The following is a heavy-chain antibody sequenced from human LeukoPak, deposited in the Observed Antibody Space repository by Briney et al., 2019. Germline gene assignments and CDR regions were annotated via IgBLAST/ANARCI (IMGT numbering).Heavy chain of an antibody. CDR1: GGFISSSNW. Sequence: PSGTLSLTCAVSGGFISSSNWWNWVRQSPGKGLEWIGEIYYSGSTNYNSSLKSRVSISLDKSKKQFSLKLTSVTAADTAVYHCAVAVTGYSFDYWGQGTLVTVSS. V-gene: IGHV4-4*02. CDR2: IYYSGST. CDR3: AVAVTGYSFDY. J-gene: IGHJ4*02. D-gene: IGHD6-19*01.